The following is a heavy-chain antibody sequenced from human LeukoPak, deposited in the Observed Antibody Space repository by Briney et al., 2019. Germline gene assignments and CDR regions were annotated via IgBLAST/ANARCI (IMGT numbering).Heavy chain of an antibody. Sequence: PGGSLRLSCAASGFTFSSYEMNWVRPAPGKGREWVSYISSSGSTIYYADSVKGRFTISRDNAKNSLYLQMNSLRAEDTAVYYCARDSGYSSSWYGYYYGMDVWGQGTTVTVSS. CDR3: ARDSGYSSSWYGYYYGMDV. J-gene: IGHJ6*02. CDR2: ISSSGSTI. CDR1: GFTFSSYE. V-gene: IGHV3-48*03. D-gene: IGHD6-13*01.